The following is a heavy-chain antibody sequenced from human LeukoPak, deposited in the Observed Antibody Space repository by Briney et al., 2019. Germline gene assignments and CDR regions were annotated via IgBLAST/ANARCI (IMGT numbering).Heavy chain of an antibody. V-gene: IGHV3-11*05. CDR3: ARDPSYKTGGDYYYYGMDV. J-gene: IGHJ6*02. CDR1: GFTFSDYY. Sequence: GGSLRLSCAASGFTFSDYYMSWIRQAPGKGLEWVSSISSSSSYIYYADSVKGRFTISRDNAKNSLYLQMNSLRAEDTALYHCARDPSYKTGGDYYYYGMDVWGQGTTVTVSS. CDR2: ISSSSSYI. D-gene: IGHD3-16*01.